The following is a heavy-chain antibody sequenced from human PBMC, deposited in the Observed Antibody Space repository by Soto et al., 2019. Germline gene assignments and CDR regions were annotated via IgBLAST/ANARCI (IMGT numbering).Heavy chain of an antibody. J-gene: IGHJ4*02. D-gene: IGHD3-22*01. CDR1: GGSISSGGYY. Sequence: SDTLSLTCTVSGGSISSGGYYWSWIRQQPGKGLEWIGFIFYSGTTYYNPSLRSRVIISADRSENKFSLDLSSVTAADTAVYYCASRNYDDSSGYYYFDSWGQGTLVTVSS. V-gene: IGHV4-31*03. CDR3: ASRNYDDSSGYYYFDS. CDR2: IFYSGTT.